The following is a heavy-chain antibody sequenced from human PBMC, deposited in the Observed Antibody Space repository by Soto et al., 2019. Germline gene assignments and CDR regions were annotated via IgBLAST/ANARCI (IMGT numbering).Heavy chain of an antibody. Sequence: QVQLVQSGAEMKKPGSSVKVSCQSSGGTFNTYAMNWLRQAPGQGPEWMGDISPMFGAANYAPKFQGRVTITADESTGTSYMQLSSLTSEDTALYFCAREGQVHTPAFVYWGQGTLVTVSS. CDR3: AREGQVHTPAFVY. CDR2: ISPMFGAA. J-gene: IGHJ4*02. V-gene: IGHV1-69*19. D-gene: IGHD3-10*01. CDR1: GGTFNTYA.